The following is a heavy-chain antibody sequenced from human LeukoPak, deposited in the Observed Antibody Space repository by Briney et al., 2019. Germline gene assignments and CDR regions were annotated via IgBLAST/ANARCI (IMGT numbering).Heavy chain of an antibody. D-gene: IGHD1-14*01. CDR1: GGSISSYY. Sequence: PSETLSLTCTVSGGSISSYYWSWIRQPPGKGLEWIGYNYYSGSTNYNPSLKSRVTISVDTSKNQFSLKLSSVTAADTAVYYCARERYRWFDPWGQGTLVTVSS. CDR2: NYYSGST. V-gene: IGHV4-59*01. J-gene: IGHJ5*02. CDR3: ARERYRWFDP.